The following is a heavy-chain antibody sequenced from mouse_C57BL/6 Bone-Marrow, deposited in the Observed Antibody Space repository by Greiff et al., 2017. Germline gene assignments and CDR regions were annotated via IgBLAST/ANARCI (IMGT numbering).Heavy chain of an antibody. CDR2: IYPGSGNT. Sequence: LEESGPELVKPGASVKISCKASGYSFTSYYIHWVKQRPGQGLEWIGWIYPGSGNTKYNEKFKGKATLTADTSSSTAYMQLSSLTSEDSAVYYCAKGPQAWFAYWGQGTLVTVSA. CDR3: AKGPQAWFAY. D-gene: IGHD3-3*01. J-gene: IGHJ3*01. CDR1: GYSFTSYY. V-gene: IGHV1-66*01.